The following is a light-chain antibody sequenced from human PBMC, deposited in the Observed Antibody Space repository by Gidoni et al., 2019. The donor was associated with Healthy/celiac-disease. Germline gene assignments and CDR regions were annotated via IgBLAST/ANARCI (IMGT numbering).Light chain of an antibody. CDR1: QSISSY. CDR3: QQSYSTPYT. J-gene: IGKJ2*01. Sequence: ITCRASQSISSYLNWYQQKPGKAPKLLIYAASSLQSGVPSRFSGSGSGTDFTLTISSLQPEDFATYYCQQSYSTPYTFGQXTKLEIK. CDR2: AAS. V-gene: IGKV1-39*01.